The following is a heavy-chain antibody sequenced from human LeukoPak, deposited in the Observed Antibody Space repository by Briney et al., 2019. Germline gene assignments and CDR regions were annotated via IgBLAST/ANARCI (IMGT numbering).Heavy chain of an antibody. CDR2: ISSSSSYI. Sequence: PSGSLSLSCAASGFTFSSNSLNWVRQGPGKGLEWVSSISSSSSYIYYADSVTGRFTISTDNAKNSLYLQMNSLRAEDTAVYYCARDLTVGAKGFYYWGQGTLVTVSS. V-gene: IGHV3-21*01. J-gene: IGHJ4*02. CDR3: ARDLTVGAKGFYY. CDR1: GFTFSSNS. D-gene: IGHD1-26*01.